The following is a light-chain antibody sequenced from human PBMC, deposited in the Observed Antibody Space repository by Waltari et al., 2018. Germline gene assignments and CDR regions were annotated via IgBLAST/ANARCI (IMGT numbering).Light chain of an antibody. Sequence: QSALTQHPSASGSPGQSVTLSCNGTTNDIGSYDYISWYQHHPGKAPKLIIYEVSNRPSGVSKRFSGSKSGSTASLTVSALQVEDEAIYYCSSYVASRIVFGGGTRLTVL. CDR3: SSYVASRIV. V-gene: IGLV2-8*01. CDR2: EVS. J-gene: IGLJ2*01. CDR1: TNDIGSYDY.